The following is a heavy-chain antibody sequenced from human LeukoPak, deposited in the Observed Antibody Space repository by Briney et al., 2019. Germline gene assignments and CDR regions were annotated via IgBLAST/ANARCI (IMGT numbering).Heavy chain of an antibody. V-gene: IGHV3-74*01. CDR2: INSDGSST. CDR1: GFTFDDYA. D-gene: IGHD3-22*01. Sequence: GRSLRLSCAASGFTFDDYAMHWVRQAPGKGLVWVSRINSDGSSTSYADSVKGRFTISRDNAKNTLYLQMNSLRAEDTAVYYCARGGSSSDFDYWGQGTLVTVSS. J-gene: IGHJ4*02. CDR3: ARGGSSSDFDY.